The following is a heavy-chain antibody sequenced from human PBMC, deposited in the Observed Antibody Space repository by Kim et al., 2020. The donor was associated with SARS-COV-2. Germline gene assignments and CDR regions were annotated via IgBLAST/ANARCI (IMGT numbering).Heavy chain of an antibody. V-gene: IGHV4-59*01. Sequence: SETLSLTCTVSSDSISSYYCSWIRQLPGKGLEWIGYIYYSGTTNYNPSLNSRVTISWDTSKNQFSLELTSVTDADTAVYSCARSEGRGSWHQFDYWGQGILVTVSS. CDR3: ARSEGRGSWHQFDY. CDR2: IYYSGTT. D-gene: IGHD6-13*01. J-gene: IGHJ4*02. CDR1: SDSISSYY.